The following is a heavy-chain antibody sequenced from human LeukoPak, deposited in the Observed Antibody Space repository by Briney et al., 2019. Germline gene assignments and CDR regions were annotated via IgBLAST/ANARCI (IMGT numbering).Heavy chain of an antibody. CDR1: GGSLSSTSYY. CDR3: ARVSRGNSVGGDY. D-gene: IGHD4-23*01. V-gene: IGHV4-39*07. CDR2: MYTSGST. Sequence: SETLSLTCIVSGGSLSSTSYYWGWIRQPPGKGLEWIGRMYTSGSTSYNSSLKSRVTISLDTSKNQFSLKLSSVTAADTAMYYCARVSRGNSVGGDYWGQGTLVTVSS. J-gene: IGHJ4*02.